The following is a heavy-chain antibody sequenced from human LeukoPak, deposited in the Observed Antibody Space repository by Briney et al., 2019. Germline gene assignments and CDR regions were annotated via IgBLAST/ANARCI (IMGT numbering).Heavy chain of an antibody. D-gene: IGHD5-18*01. CDR3: ATSFSGYSYGSPLDY. V-gene: IGHV4-30-2*01. J-gene: IGHJ4*02. CDR1: GGSISSGGYP. CDR2: IYHSGST. Sequence: SQTLSLTCAVSGGSISSGGYPWSWIRQPPGKGLEWIGYIYHSGSTYYNPSLKSRVTISVDRSKNQFSLKLSSVTAADTAVYYCATSFSGYSYGSPLDYWGQGTLVTVSS.